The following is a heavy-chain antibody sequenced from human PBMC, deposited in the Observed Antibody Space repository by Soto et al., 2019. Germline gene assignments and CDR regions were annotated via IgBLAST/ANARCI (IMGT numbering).Heavy chain of an antibody. D-gene: IGHD3-16*02. CDR1: GYTFTSYG. CDR3: ARDQGSLDYYYYMDV. J-gene: IGHJ6*03. CDR2: INPSGGST. Sequence: ASVKVSCKASGYTFTSYGISWVRQAPGQGLEWMGIINPSGGSTSYAQKFQGRVTMTRDTSTSTVYMELSSLRSEDTAVYYCARDQGSLDYYYYMDVWGKGTTVTVSS. V-gene: IGHV1-46*03.